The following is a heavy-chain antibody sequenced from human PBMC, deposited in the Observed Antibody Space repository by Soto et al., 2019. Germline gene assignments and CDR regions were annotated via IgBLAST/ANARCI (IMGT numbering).Heavy chain of an antibody. CDR1: GFTFSSYG. D-gene: IGHD3-10*01. J-gene: IGHJ3*02. V-gene: IGHV3-33*01. CDR2: IWYDGSNK. Sequence: GGSLRLSCAASGFTFSSYGMHWVRQAPGKGLEWVAVIWYDGSNKYYADSVKGRFTISRDNSKNTLYLQMNSLRAEDTAVYYCARGGSYYYGSVAIWGQGTMVTVSS. CDR3: ARGGSYYYGSVAI.